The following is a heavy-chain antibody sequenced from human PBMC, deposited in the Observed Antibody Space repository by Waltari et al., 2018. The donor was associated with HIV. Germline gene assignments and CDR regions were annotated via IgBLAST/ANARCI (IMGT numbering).Heavy chain of an antibody. CDR2: IYYSGST. J-gene: IGHJ5*02. V-gene: IGHV4-59*01. Sequence: QVQLQESGPGLVKPSETLSLICTVSHGSIRRSYWSWIRQPPGKGLEWIGHIYYSGSTNYNPSLKSRVTISVDTSKNQFSLRLTSVTAADTAVYYCVRGRQYISSSYFDPWGQGTLVTVSS. D-gene: IGHD6-19*01. CDR1: HGSIRRSY. CDR3: VRGRQYISSSYFDP.